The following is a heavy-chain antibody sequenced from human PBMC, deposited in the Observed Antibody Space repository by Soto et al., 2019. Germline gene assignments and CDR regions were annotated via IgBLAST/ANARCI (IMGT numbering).Heavy chain of an antibody. V-gene: IGHV1-69*02. J-gene: IGHJ4*02. CDR3: ASGYSYGCFDY. CDR1: GGSFSSYT. D-gene: IGHD5-18*01. Sequence: ASVKVSCKASGGSFSSYTFSWVRQAPGQGLEWMGRIIPLLDIANYPQNFQGRVTITADKSTSTAFMELSSLRSEDTTMYYCASGYSYGCFDYWGQGTRVTVSS. CDR2: IIPLLDIA.